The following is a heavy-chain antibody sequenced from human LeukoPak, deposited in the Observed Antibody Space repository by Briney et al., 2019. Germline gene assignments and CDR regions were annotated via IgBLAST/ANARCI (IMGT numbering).Heavy chain of an antibody. CDR2: VSSSSSVI. J-gene: IGHJ4*02. Sequence: PGGSLRLSCAASGFDFSSYTLNWVRQAPGKGLEWVSSVSSSSSVIYYADSVKGRFTISRDNAKNSVYMQMTSVRAEDTAVYFCARDHPTHYILDYWGQGALVTVSS. V-gene: IGHV3-21*01. CDR3: ARDHPTHYILDY. CDR1: GFDFSSYT. D-gene: IGHD2/OR15-2a*01.